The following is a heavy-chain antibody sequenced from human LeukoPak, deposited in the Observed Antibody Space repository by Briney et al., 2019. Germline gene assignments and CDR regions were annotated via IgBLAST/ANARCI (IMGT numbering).Heavy chain of an antibody. Sequence: KPSETLSLTCTVSGGSISSDYWSWIRQPPGKGLEWIGYIYHSGSTNYNPSLKSRVTMSVDTSKNQFSLKLNSVTAADTAVYYCVRAQYTYLRHSNSWYVLDYWGQGTLVTVSS. CDR1: GGSISSDY. D-gene: IGHD6-13*01. CDR2: IYHSGST. V-gene: IGHV4-59*01. J-gene: IGHJ4*02. CDR3: VRAQYTYLRHSNSWYVLDY.